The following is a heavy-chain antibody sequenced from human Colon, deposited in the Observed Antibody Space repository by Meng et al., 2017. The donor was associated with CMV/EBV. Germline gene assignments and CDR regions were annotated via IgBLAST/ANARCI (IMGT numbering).Heavy chain of an antibody. Sequence: SETLSLTCAVYGGSFSGYYWSWIRQPPGKGLEWIGEINHSGSTNYNPSLKSRVTISVDTSKNQFSLKLSSVTAADTAVYYCARLRFLEWFPEANGTDVWGQGTTVTVSS. J-gene: IGHJ6*02. D-gene: IGHD3-3*01. CDR2: INHSGST. V-gene: IGHV4-34*01. CDR1: GGSFSGYY. CDR3: ARLRFLEWFPEANGTDV.